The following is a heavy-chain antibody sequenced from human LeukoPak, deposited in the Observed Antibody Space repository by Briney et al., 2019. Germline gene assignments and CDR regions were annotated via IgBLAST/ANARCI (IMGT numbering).Heavy chain of an antibody. CDR2: ISYDGSNK. CDR1: GFTFSSNA. J-gene: IGHJ6*02. D-gene: IGHD4/OR15-4a*01. CDR3: ARDCSTMYGMDV. Sequence: GSLRLSCTASGFTFSSNAMTWVRQAPGKGLEWVAVISYDGSNKYYADSVKGRFTISRDNSKNTLYLQMNSLRAEDTAVYYCARDCSTMYGMDVWGQGTTVTVSS. V-gene: IGHV3-30-3*01.